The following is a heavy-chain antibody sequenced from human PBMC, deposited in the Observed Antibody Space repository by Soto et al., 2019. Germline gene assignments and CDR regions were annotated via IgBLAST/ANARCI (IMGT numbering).Heavy chain of an antibody. J-gene: IGHJ5*02. CDR1: GYTFTSYD. Sequence: ASVKVSCKASGYTFTSYDINWVRQATGQGLEWMGWMNPNSGNTGYAQKLQGRVTMTTDTSTSTAYMELRSLRSDDTAVYYCARASMVREDPNWFDPWGQGTLVTVSS. CDR3: ARASMVREDPNWFDP. V-gene: IGHV1-8*01. D-gene: IGHD3-10*01. CDR2: MNPNSGNT.